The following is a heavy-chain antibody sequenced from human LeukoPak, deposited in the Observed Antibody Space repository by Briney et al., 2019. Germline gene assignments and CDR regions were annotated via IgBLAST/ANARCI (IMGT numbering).Heavy chain of an antibody. CDR1: GGSITNYY. CDR2: IHYSGST. J-gene: IGHJ5*02. V-gene: IGHV4-59*12. D-gene: IGHD3-22*01. Sequence: SETLSLTCTVSGGSITNYYWTWIRQPPGKGLEWIGYIHYSGSTNYNPSLKSRVTISVDTSKNQFSLKLSSVTAADTAVYYCARGGIEYYDSSGYTNWFDPWGQGTLVTVSS. CDR3: ARGGIEYYDSSGYTNWFDP.